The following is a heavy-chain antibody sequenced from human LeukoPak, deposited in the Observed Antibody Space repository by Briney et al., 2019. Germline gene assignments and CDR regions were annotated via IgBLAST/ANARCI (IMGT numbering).Heavy chain of an antibody. CDR2: MNPNSGNT. J-gene: IGHJ4*02. V-gene: IGHV1-8*01. D-gene: IGHD3-22*01. CDR1: GYTFTSYD. CDR3: ARDHYDSSGYYKGAIDY. Sequence: ASVKVSCKASGYTFTSYDINWVRQATGQGLEWMGWMNPNSGNTGYAQKFQGRVTMTRNTSISTAYMELSSLRSEDTAVYYCARDHYDSSGYYKGAIDYWGQGTLVTVSS.